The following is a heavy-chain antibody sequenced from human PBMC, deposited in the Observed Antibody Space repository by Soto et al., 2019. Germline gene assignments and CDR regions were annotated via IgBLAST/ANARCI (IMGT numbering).Heavy chain of an antibody. Sequence: GGSLRLSCAASGFTFSSYAMSWVRQAPGKGLEWVSAISGSGGSTYYADPVKGRFTISRDNSKNTLYLQVNSLRAEDTAVYYRAQDRGYSYGTFDYWGQGTLVPVSS. CDR3: AQDRGYSYGTFDY. CDR2: ISGSGGST. V-gene: IGHV3-23*01. D-gene: IGHD5-18*01. CDR1: GFTFSSYA. J-gene: IGHJ4*02.